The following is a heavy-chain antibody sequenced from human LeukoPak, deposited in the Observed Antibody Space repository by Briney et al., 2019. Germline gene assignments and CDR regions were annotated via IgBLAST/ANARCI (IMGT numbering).Heavy chain of an antibody. D-gene: IGHD3-22*01. CDR2: ISGSGGST. CDR3: AKGDYYDSSGCYPLDY. Sequence: GGSLRLSCAASGFTFSSYAMSWVRQAPGKGLEWVSGISGSGGSTYYADSVKGRFTISRDNSKNTLYLQMNSLRAEDTAAYYCAKGDYYDSSGCYPLDYWGQGTLVTVSS. J-gene: IGHJ4*02. CDR1: GFTFSSYA. V-gene: IGHV3-23*01.